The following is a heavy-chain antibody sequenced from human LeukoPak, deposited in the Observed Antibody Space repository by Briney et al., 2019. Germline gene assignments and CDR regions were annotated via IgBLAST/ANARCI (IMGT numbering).Heavy chain of an antibody. V-gene: IGHV1-69*04. CDR2: IIPILGIA. Sequence: ASVKVSCKASGGTFSSYTISWLRQAPGQGLEWMGRIIPILGIANYAQKFQGRVTITADKSTSTAYMELSSLRSEDTAVYYCARDKNVVGATYYFDYWGQGTLVTVSS. CDR1: GGTFSSYT. J-gene: IGHJ4*02. D-gene: IGHD1-26*01. CDR3: ARDKNVVGATYYFDY.